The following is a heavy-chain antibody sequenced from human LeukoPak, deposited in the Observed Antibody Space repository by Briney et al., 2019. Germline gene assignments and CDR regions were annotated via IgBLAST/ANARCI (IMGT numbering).Heavy chain of an antibody. CDR2: INHSGST. J-gene: IGHJ5*02. D-gene: IGHD1-26*01. V-gene: IGHV4-34*01. CDR3: ARHVYSGSYHLGWFDP. Sequence: SETLFLTCAVYAGSFSGYYWSWIRQPPGKGLEWIGEINHSGSTNYNPSLKSRVTISVDTSKNQFSLKLSSVTAADTAVYYCARHVYSGSYHLGWFDPWGQGTLVTVSS. CDR1: AGSFSGYY.